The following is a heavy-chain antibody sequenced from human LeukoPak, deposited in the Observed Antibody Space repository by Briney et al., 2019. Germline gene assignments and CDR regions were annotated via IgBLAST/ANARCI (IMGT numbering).Heavy chain of an antibody. D-gene: IGHD1-26*01. CDR3: ARVNSGRSWGDAFDI. J-gene: IGHJ3*02. V-gene: IGHV3-33*08. CDR1: GFTFSTYG. CDR2: ISYDGVNK. Sequence: GGSLRLSCAASGFTFSTYGMHWVRQAPGKGLEWVAVISYDGVNKYYVDSMKGRFTISRDNAKNSLYLQMNRLRVEDTAVYYCARVNSGRSWGDAFDIWGQGTMVTVSS.